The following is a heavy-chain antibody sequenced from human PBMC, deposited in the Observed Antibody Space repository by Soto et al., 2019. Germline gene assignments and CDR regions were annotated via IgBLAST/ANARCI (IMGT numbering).Heavy chain of an antibody. V-gene: IGHV4-59*08. CDR2: IYYSGST. J-gene: IGHJ5*02. CDR1: GGSISSYY. D-gene: IGHD3-10*01. Sequence: SETLSLTCTVSGGSISSYYWSWIRQPPGKGLEWIGYIYYSGSTNYNPSLKSRVTISVDTSKNQFSLKLSSVTAADTAVYYCARNTALSRSGSYYKARGNWFDPWGQGTLVTVSS. CDR3: ARNTALSRSGSYYKARGNWFDP.